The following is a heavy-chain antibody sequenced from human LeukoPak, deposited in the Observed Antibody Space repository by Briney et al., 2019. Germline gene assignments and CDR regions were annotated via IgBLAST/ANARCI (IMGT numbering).Heavy chain of an antibody. CDR3: ARSHYDILTGYQSWFDP. Sequence: SETLSLTCAVSGYSISSGYYWGWIRQPPGKGLEWIGSIYHSGSTYYNPSLKSRVTISVDTSKNQFSLKLSSVTAADTAVYYCARSHYDILTGYQSWFDPWGQGTLVTVSS. CDR2: IYHSGST. D-gene: IGHD3-9*01. V-gene: IGHV4-38-2*01. J-gene: IGHJ5*02. CDR1: GYSISSGYY.